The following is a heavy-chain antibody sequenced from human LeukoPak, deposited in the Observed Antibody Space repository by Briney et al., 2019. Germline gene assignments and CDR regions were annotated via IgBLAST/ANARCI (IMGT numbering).Heavy chain of an antibody. V-gene: IGHV4-30-2*01. D-gene: IGHD3-22*01. J-gene: IGHJ4*02. CDR2: IYHSGST. CDR3: ARGDYCYDSSGSYSIPFGY. Sequence: PLSLPCALSGGSIPSGGYSGSWIRQPTAKGLEGCGYIYHSGSTYYNPSLKNRVTISVDRSKNQFSLKLSSVTAADTAVYYCARGDYCYDSSGSYSIPFGYWGQGNLVTVSS. CDR1: GGSIPSGGYS.